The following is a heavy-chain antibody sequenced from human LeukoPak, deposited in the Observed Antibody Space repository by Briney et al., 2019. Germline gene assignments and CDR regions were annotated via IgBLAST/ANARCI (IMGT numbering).Heavy chain of an antibody. V-gene: IGHV4-39*07. CDR1: GASFSSGPYS. Sequence: SETLSLTCTVSGASFSSGPYSWGWIRQPPGKGLEWLGSVYYSGSTYYNPSLKSRVTMSLDTSRNQFSLNLASVTAADTAVYYCAKTGSSVAARPPDYWGQGTLVTVSS. J-gene: IGHJ4*02. CDR2: VYYSGST. CDR3: AKTGSSVAARPPDY. D-gene: IGHD6-6*01.